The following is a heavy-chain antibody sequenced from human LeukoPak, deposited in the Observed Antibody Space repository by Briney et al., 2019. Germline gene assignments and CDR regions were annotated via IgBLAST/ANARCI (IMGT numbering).Heavy chain of an antibody. CDR2: IIPIFGTA. CDR3: ARTQYYDFWRVPGSYFDY. Sequence: SVKVSCKASGGTFSSYAISWVRQAPGQGLEWMGGIIPIFGTANYAQKFQGRVTITADESTSTAYMEPSSLRSEDTAVYYCARTQYYDFWRVPGSYFDYWGQGTLVTVSS. D-gene: IGHD3-3*01. V-gene: IGHV1-69*01. J-gene: IGHJ4*02. CDR1: GGTFSSYA.